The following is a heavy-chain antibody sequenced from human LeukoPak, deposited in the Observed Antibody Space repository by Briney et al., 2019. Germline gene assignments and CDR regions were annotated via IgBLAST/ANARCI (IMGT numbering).Heavy chain of an antibody. D-gene: IGHD1-26*01. Sequence: HEASVKVSCKASGYTFTCNYMLWVRQAPGQGLEWMGIINPSGGSTSYAQKFQGRVTMTRDTSTSTVYMELSSLRSEDTAVYYCARVGGNYPINWGQGSLVTVSS. CDR2: INPSGGST. J-gene: IGHJ4*02. CDR1: GYTFTCNY. V-gene: IGHV1-46*01. CDR3: ARVGGNYPIN.